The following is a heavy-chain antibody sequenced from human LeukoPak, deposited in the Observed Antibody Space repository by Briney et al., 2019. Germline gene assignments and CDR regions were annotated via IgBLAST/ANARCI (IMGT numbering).Heavy chain of an antibody. CDR1: GFTFSAYY. CDR3: ARDPPKTKNLTGGDY. Sequence: GGSLRLSCAASGFTFSAYYMSWFRQAPGKGLEWISYIGTSDSTLYYADSVKGRFTISRDNAKNSLYLQMNSLRAEDTAVYYCARDPPKTKNLTGGDYWGQGTLVTVSS. V-gene: IGHV3-11*01. J-gene: IGHJ4*02. D-gene: IGHD7-27*01. CDR2: IGTSDSTL.